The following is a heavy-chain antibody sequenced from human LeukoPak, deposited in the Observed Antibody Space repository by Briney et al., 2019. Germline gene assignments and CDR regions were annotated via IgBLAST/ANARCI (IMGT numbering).Heavy chain of an antibody. CDR2: ISSSSSYI. J-gene: IGHJ4*02. CDR1: GFTFSSYS. CDR3: AKDHYYDSNGYYKFDY. V-gene: IGHV3-21*04. D-gene: IGHD3-22*01. Sequence: GGSLRLSCAASGFTFSSYSMNWVRQAPGKGLEWVSSISSSSSYIYYADSVKGRFTISRDNAKNSLYLQMNSLRAEDTAVYYCAKDHYYDSNGYYKFDYWGQGTLVTVSS.